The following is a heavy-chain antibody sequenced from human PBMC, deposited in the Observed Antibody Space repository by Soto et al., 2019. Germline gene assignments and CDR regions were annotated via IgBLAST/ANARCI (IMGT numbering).Heavy chain of an antibody. CDR3: ARAPHDSSGYCT. J-gene: IGHJ5*02. Sequence: QVQLVQSGAEVKKPGSSVKVSCKASGGTFSSYTISWVRQAPGQGLEWMGRIIPILGIANYAQKCQGRVTITADKSTSTAYMELSSLRSEDTDVYYCARAPHDSSGYCTWGQGTLVTVSS. D-gene: IGHD3-22*01. CDR2: IIPILGIA. V-gene: IGHV1-69*02. CDR1: GGTFSSYT.